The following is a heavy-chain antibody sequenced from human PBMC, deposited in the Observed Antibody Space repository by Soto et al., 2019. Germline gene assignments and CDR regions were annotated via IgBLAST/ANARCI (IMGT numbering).Heavy chain of an antibody. V-gene: IGHV1-24*01. J-gene: IGHJ3*02. D-gene: IGHD1-1*01. CDR1: GYTLTELS. CDR3: ATGGVELAERAFDI. CDR2: FDPEDGET. Sequence: ASVKVSCKVSGYTLTELSMHWVRQAPGKGLEWMGGFDPEDGETIYAQKFQGRVTMTEDTSTDTAYMELSSLRSEDTAVYYCATGGVELAERAFDIWGQGTMVTVSS.